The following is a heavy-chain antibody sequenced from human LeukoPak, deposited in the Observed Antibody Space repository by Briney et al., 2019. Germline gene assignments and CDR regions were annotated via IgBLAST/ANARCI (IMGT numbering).Heavy chain of an antibody. CDR3: ARPDWLLPNYFDY. J-gene: IGHJ4*02. Sequence: GGSLRLSCAASGFTFSSYAMSWVRQAPGKGLEWVPAISGSGGSTHYADSVKGRFTISRDNSKNTLYLQMNSLRAEDTAVYYCARPDWLLPNYFDYWGQGTLVTVSS. CDR1: GFTFSSYA. D-gene: IGHD3-9*01. CDR2: ISGSGGST. V-gene: IGHV3-23*01.